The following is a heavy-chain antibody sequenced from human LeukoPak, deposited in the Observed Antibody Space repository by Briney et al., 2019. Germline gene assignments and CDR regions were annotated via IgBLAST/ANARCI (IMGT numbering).Heavy chain of an antibody. CDR2: IIPMLGVP. CDR3: ARSRPRYSTIEFDY. D-gene: IGHD6-13*01. CDR1: AATFSDYA. J-gene: IGHJ4*02. V-gene: IGHV1-69*10. Sequence: SVKVSCKASAATFSDYAFSWVRQAPGQGLEWVGRIIPMLGVPNYGQKFQGRVTITADKSTGTIYMELSSLRSDDTAVYYCARSRPRYSTIEFDYWGQGTLVTVSS.